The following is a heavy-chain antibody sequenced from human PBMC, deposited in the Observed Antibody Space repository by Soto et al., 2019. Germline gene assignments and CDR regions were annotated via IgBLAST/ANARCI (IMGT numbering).Heavy chain of an antibody. CDR1: GGSISSGDYY. V-gene: IGHV4-30-4*01. Sequence: SETLSLTCTVSGGSISSGDYYWSWIRQPPGKGLEWIGYIYYSGSTYYNPSLKSRVTISVDTPKNQFSLKLSSVTAADTAVYYCARDVHYYDSSGYYYFDYWGQGTLVTVPQ. CDR3: ARDVHYYDSSGYYYFDY. D-gene: IGHD3-22*01. J-gene: IGHJ4*02. CDR2: IYYSGST.